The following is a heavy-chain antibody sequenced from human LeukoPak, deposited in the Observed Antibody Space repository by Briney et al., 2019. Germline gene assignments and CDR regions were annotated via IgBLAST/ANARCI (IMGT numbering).Heavy chain of an antibody. Sequence: GGSLRLSCAASGFRFSSYVMSWVRQAPGKGLEWVSGISDSGDSTYHSDSGKGRFTISRDNSKNTLYLQMNSLRVEDTAVYYCVKVRIGLFDYWGQGTLVTVSS. J-gene: IGHJ4*02. V-gene: IGHV3-23*01. CDR3: VKVRIGLFDY. CDR2: ISDSGDST. D-gene: IGHD2-21*01. CDR1: GFRFSSYV.